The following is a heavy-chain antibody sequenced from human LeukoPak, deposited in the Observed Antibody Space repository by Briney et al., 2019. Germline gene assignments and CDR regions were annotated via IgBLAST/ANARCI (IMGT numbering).Heavy chain of an antibody. CDR1: GFMFNSYT. CDR3: ARGHGACRDVFDI. D-gene: IGHD4-17*01. CDR2: IRSDSTYI. V-gene: IGHV3-21*01. J-gene: IGHJ3*02. Sequence: GGSLRLSCAASGFMFNSYTMHWVRQAPGKGLEWVSVIRSDSTYISYADSLRGRFTTSRDNVQKSLYLQMTNLRAEDTAVYYCARGHGACRDVFDIWGQGTLVTVSS.